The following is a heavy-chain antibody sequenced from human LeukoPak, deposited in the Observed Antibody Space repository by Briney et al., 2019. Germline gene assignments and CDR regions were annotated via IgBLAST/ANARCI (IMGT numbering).Heavy chain of an antibody. CDR2: IYSGGST. D-gene: IGHD3-3*01. CDR3: AREGRGYDFWSGYQYYYYMDV. J-gene: IGHJ6*03. V-gene: IGHV3-53*01. CDR1: GFTVSSNY. Sequence: GGSLRLSCAASGFTVSSNYMSWVRQAPGKGLEWVSIIYSGGSTDYADSVKGRFTISRDNSKNTLYLQMNSLRAEDTAVYYCAREGRGYDFWSGYQYYYYMDVWGKGTTVTVSS.